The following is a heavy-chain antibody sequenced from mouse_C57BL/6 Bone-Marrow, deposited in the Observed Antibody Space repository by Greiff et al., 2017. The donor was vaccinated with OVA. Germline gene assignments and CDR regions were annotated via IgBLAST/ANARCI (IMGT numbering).Heavy chain of an antibody. V-gene: IGHV14-3*01. CDR3: AVQFYYAMDY. CDR2: LDPANGTP. J-gene: IGHJ4*01. CDR1: GFNIKNTY. Sequence: VQLKESVAELVRPGASVKLSCTASGFNIKNTYMPWVKQRPEQGLEWIGRLDPANGTPKYAPKFQGTAPITADTSANTAYLQLSSLTSEDTAIYYCAVQFYYAMDYWGQGTSVTVSS.